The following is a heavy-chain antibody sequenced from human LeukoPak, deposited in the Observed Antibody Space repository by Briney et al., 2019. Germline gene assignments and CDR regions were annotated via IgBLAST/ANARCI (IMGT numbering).Heavy chain of an antibody. V-gene: IGHV3-7*03. CDR2: IKQGGGEI. Sequence: GGSLRLSCAASGFTFSDYWMSWVRQTPGKGLEWVANIKQGGGEIYYVDSVKGRFTISRDNAKNSLYLQMNSLRDEDMALYYCARVQYSRMSKGAFDLWGQGTMVIVSS. J-gene: IGHJ3*01. CDR1: GFTFSDYW. CDR3: ARVQYSRMSKGAFDL. D-gene: IGHD6-6*01.